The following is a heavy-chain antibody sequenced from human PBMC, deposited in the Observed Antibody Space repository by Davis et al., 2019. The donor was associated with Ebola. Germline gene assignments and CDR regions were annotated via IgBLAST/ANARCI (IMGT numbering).Heavy chain of an antibody. D-gene: IGHD6-13*01. V-gene: IGHV4-59*01. J-gene: IGHJ5*02. Sequence: SEPLSPTCHLSGGFTSSFYWTWIRQSPQMGLEWIGHVYYTGSANYNPSVRRRATISVDTSKKQFSLSLKSVTAADTAVYYCARGDSSSFLKWFDPWGKGSPVTVSP. CDR2: VYYTGSA. CDR1: GGFTSSFY. CDR3: ARGDSSSFLKWFDP.